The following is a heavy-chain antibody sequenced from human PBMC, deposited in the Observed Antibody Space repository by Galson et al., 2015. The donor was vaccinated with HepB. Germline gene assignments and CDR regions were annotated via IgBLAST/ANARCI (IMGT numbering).Heavy chain of an antibody. Sequence: SETLSLTCAVYGGSFGDYYWTWIRQPPGMGLEWIGEINHAGTTNYNPSLKTRVTISVDTSKTQFSLKLTSVTAADTAVYYCARSFCSGGSCYSHFDYWGRGTLVTVSS. D-gene: IGHD2-15*01. V-gene: IGHV4-34*01. CDR1: GGSFGDYY. J-gene: IGHJ4*01. CDR3: ARSFCSGGSCYSHFDY. CDR2: INHAGTT.